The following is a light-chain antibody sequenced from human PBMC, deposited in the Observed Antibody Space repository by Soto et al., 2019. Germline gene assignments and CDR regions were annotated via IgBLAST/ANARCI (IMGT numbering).Light chain of an antibody. CDR2: DVS. J-gene: IGLJ1*01. CDR1: SSDVGRYNY. CDR3: TSFTTSGTFV. V-gene: IGLV2-14*01. Sequence: QSALAQPASVSGSPGQSITISCTGTSSDVGRYNYVSWFQQHPGKAPKLLIYDVSNWPSGVSDRFSGSKSGNTASLTISGLQAEDEADYYCTSFTTSGTFVFGTGTKLTVL.